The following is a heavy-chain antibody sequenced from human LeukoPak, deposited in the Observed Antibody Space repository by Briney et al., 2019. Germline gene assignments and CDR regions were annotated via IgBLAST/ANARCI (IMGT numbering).Heavy chain of an antibody. CDR2: ISGSGGST. J-gene: IGHJ4*02. V-gene: IGHV3-23*01. CDR3: AKVGGTQIVVVPAAMFLGYNWNNREIDY. Sequence: GGSLRLSCAASGFTFSSYAMSWVRQAPGKGLEWVSAISGSGGSTYYADPVKGRFTISRDNSKNTLYLQMNSLRAEDTAVYYCAKVGGTQIVVVPAAMFLGYNWNNREIDYWGQGTLVTVSS. D-gene: IGHD2-2*01. CDR1: GFTFSSYA.